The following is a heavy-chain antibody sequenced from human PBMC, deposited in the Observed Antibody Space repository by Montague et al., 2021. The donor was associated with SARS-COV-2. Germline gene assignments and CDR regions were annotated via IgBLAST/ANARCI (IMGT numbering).Heavy chain of an antibody. CDR1: GFNFSSYA. CDR3: ASNTIFGVVIPYYYYYYMDV. V-gene: IGHV3-30*04. Sequence: SLRISCAASGFNFSSYAMHWVRQAPGKGLEWVAVISYDGSNKYYADSVKGRFTISRDNSKNTLYLQMNSLRAEDTAVYYCASNTIFGVVIPYYYYYYMDVWGKGTTVTVSS. D-gene: IGHD3-3*01. CDR2: ISYDGSNK. J-gene: IGHJ6*03.